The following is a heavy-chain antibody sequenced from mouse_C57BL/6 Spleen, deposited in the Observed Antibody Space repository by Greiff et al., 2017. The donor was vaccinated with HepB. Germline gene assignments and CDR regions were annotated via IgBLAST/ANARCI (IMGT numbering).Heavy chain of an antibody. CDR3: TNGRYYFDY. CDR1: GYTFTDYE. V-gene: IGHV1-15*01. CDR2: IDPDTGGT. J-gene: IGHJ2*01. Sequence: QVQLQQSGAELVRPGASVTLSCKASGYTFTDYEMHWVKQTHVQGLEWIGAIDPDTGGTAYNQKFKGKAILTADKSSSTAYMELRSLTSEDSAVYYCTNGRYYFDYWGQGTTLTVSS. D-gene: IGHD4-1*01.